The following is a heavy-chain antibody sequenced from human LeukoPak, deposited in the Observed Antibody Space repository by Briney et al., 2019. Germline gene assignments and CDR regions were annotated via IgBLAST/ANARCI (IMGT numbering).Heavy chain of an antibody. V-gene: IGHV3-30-3*01. D-gene: IGHD2-15*01. J-gene: IGHJ4*02. CDR2: VSYDESNE. CDR1: GFIFRSYA. CDR3: ARGGTLPDY. Sequence: GGSLRLSCAASGFIFRSYAMHWVRQAPGKGPEWVAAVSYDESNEYYADSVKGRFTISRDNSKNTLYVQMNSLRAADTAVYYCARGGTLPDYWGQGTLVTVSS.